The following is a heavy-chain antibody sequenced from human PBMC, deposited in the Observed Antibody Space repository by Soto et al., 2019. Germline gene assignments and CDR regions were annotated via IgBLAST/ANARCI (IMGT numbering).Heavy chain of an antibody. D-gene: IGHD6-13*01. CDR2: IYYSGST. V-gene: IGHV4-61*01. Sequence: SETLFLTCTVSGGSVSSGSYYWSWIRQPPGKGLEWIGYIYYSGSTNYNPSLKSRVTISVDTSKNQFSLKLSSVTAADTAVYYCARVQIFDSKLDPWGQGTLVTVSS. J-gene: IGHJ5*02. CDR1: GGSVSSGSYY. CDR3: ARVQIFDSKLDP.